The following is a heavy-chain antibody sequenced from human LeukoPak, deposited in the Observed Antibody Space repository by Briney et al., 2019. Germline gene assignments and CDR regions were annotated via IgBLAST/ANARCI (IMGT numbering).Heavy chain of an antibody. Sequence: ATVSVSCKASGYTFTGYYIHWVRQAPGQGLEDMGWINPNSGGTKYAQKFQGRVTMTRDTSISTVYVELSRLGSDDTAVYYCARDLYQWLPSTRPRDYYYYTDVWAEGTTVTVSS. CDR3: ARDLYQWLPSTRPRDYYYYTDV. V-gene: IGHV1-2*02. CDR2: INPNSGGT. CDR1: GYTFTGYY. J-gene: IGHJ6*03. D-gene: IGHD6-19*01.